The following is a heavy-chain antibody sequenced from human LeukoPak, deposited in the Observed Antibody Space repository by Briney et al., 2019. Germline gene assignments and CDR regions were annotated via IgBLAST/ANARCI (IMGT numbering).Heavy chain of an antibody. D-gene: IGHD3-10*01. CDR2: ISSSRSYT. CDR3: ARETALRGSFDY. CDR1: GFTFSDYY. V-gene: IGHV3-11*05. J-gene: IGHJ4*02. Sequence: GGSLRLSCAASGFTFSDYYMSWIRQAPGKGLEWVSYISSSRSYTDYADSVKGRFTISRDNAKNSLYLQMNSLRAEDTAVYYCARETALRGSFDYWGQGTLVTVSS.